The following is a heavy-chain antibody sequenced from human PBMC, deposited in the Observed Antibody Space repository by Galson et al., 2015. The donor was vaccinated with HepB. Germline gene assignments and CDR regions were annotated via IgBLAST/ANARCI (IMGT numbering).Heavy chain of an antibody. D-gene: IGHD2-2*03. V-gene: IGHV3-30*03. CDR3: ARGLSIGYCTGTSCYAGYGMGV. J-gene: IGHJ6*02. CDR2: ISSDGNKT. Sequence: VISSDGNKTYYGDSVRGRFTISRDNSKNTLYLHMNSLRVEDTAVYYCARGLSIGYCTGTSCYAGYGMGVWGQGTSVTVSS.